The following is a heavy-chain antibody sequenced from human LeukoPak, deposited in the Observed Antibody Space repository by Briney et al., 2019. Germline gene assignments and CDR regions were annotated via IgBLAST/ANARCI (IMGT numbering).Heavy chain of an antibody. CDR1: GFTFSSYA. D-gene: IGHD6-13*01. Sequence: PGGSLRLSCAASGFTFSSYAMSWVRQAPGKGLEWVSAISGSGGSTYYADSVKGRFTISRDNAKNSLYLQMNSLRAEDTALYYCAKGPTPLYSSSWDFDYWGQGTLVTVSS. CDR3: AKGPTPLYSSSWDFDY. V-gene: IGHV3-23*01. CDR2: ISGSGGST. J-gene: IGHJ4*02.